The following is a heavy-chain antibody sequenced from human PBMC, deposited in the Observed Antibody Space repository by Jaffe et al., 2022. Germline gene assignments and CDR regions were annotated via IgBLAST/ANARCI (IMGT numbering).Heavy chain of an antibody. D-gene: IGHD6-6*01. J-gene: IGHJ4*02. CDR2: IYYSGST. Sequence: QVQLQESGPGLVKPSETLSLTCTVSGGSVSSGSYYWSWIRQPPGKGLEWIGYIYYSGSTNYNPSLKSRVTISVDTSKNQFSLKLSSVTAADTAVYYCARDSRSAPMTTHYWGQGTLVTVSS. V-gene: IGHV4-61*01. CDR3: ARDSRSAPMTTHY. CDR1: GGSVSSGSYY.